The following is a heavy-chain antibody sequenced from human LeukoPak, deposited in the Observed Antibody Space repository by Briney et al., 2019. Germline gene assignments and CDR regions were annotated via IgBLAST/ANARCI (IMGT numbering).Heavy chain of an antibody. Sequence: ASVKVSCKASGYTFTSYGISWVRQAPGQGLERVGWISAYNGNTNYAQKLQGRVTMTTDTYTSTAYMELRSLRSDDTAVYYCARAGGLHSAYYYYYYYMDVWGKGTTITVSS. D-gene: IGHD4-11*01. CDR1: GYTFTSYG. CDR2: ISAYNGNT. CDR3: ARAGGLHSAYYYYYYYMDV. V-gene: IGHV1-18*01. J-gene: IGHJ6*03.